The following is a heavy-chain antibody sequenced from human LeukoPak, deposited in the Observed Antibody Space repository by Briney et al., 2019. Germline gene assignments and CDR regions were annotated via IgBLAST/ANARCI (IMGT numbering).Heavy chain of an antibody. V-gene: IGHV4-59*01. J-gene: IGHJ2*01. CDR3: AREPHSGSYQSYWYFDL. Sequence: SETLSLTCTVYGGSISSYYWSWIRQPPGKGLEWIGYIYYSGSTNYNPSLKSRVNISVDTSKNQFSLMLSSVTAADTAVYYCAREPHSGSYQSYWYFDLWGRGTLVTVSS. D-gene: IGHD1-26*01. CDR1: GGSISSYY. CDR2: IYYSGST.